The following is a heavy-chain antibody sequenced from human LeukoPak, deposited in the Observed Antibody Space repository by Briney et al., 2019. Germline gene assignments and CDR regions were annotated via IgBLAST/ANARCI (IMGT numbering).Heavy chain of an antibody. V-gene: IGHV1-2*02. D-gene: IGHD3-9*01. Sequence: ASVKVSCKASGGTFSSYAISWVRQAPGQGLEWMGWINPNSGGTNYAQKFQGRVTMTRDTSISAAYMELSRLRSDDTAVYYCARDHILTPNWFDPWGQGTLVTVSS. CDR3: ARDHILTPNWFDP. J-gene: IGHJ5*02. CDR1: GGTFSSYA. CDR2: INPNSGGT.